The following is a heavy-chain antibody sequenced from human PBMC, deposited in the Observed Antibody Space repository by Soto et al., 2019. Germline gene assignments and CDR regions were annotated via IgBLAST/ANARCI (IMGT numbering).Heavy chain of an antibody. CDR1: GFTFDDYA. CDR3: AKDAINMVRGVISYYRIDV. Sequence: EVQLVESGGGLVQPGRSLRLSCAASGFTFDDYAMHWVRQAPGKGLEWVSGMSWISGRIGYADSVKGRFTISRDNAKNTLYLQINILRAEDTALYYCAKDAINMVRGVISYYRIDVWGQGTPVTVSS. V-gene: IGHV3-9*01. D-gene: IGHD3-10*01. J-gene: IGHJ6*02. CDR2: MSWISGRI.